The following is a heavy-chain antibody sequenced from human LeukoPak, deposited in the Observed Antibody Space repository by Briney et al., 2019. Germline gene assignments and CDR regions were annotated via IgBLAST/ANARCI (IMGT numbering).Heavy chain of an antibody. Sequence: GGSLRLSCTASGFTFGDYAMSWFRQAPGKGLEWVGFIRSKAYGGTTEYAASVKGRFTISRDDSKSIAYLQMNSLKTEDTAVYYCTRGQWELAYYFDYWGQGTLVTVSS. CDR2: IRSKAYGGTT. J-gene: IGHJ4*02. D-gene: IGHD1-26*01. CDR3: TRGQWELAYYFDY. CDR1: GFTFGDYA. V-gene: IGHV3-49*03.